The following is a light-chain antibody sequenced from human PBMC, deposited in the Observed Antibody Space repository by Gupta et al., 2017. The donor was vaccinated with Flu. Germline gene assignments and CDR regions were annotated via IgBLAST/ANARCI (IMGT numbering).Light chain of an antibody. Sequence: DIQMPQSPSSLSASVGDRVTITCRASQTSSTNLNWYQQQIGKAPKLLIHAASSLQSGVPPRLSGSGSGTDFTLTISSLQPEDFATYYCRQSYRALTCGGGTKVEIK. CDR2: AAS. V-gene: IGKV1-39*01. J-gene: IGKJ4*01. CDR3: RQSYRALT. CDR1: QTSSTN.